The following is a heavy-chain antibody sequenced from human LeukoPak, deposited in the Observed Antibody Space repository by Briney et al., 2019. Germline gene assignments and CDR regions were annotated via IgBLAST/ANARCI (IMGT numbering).Heavy chain of an antibody. Sequence: GASVKVSCKASGYTFTSYDINWVRQATGQGLEWMGWMNPNSGNTGYAQKFQGRVTITRNTSISTAYMELSSLRSEDTAVYYCAREAGSGRKLRGYYFDYWGQGTLVTVSS. V-gene: IGHV1-8*03. CDR2: MNPNSGNT. CDR3: AREAGSGRKLRGYYFDY. CDR1: GYTFTSYD. D-gene: IGHD6-19*01. J-gene: IGHJ4*02.